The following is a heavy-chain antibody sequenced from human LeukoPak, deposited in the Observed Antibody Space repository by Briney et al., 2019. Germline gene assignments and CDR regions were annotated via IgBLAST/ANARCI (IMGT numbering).Heavy chain of an antibody. CDR2: FGSDGNT. J-gene: IGHJ6*02. CDR1: GFTFSGYA. V-gene: IGHV3-23*01. CDR3: ARDLHYWVAKDV. D-gene: IGHD2-15*01. Sequence: PGGSLRPSCVASGFTFSGYAMSWVRQAPGKGLEWVSGFGSDGNTHYAESVQGRFAISRDTSKTTLYLQMNSLRAEDTALYYCARDLHYWVAKDVWGQGTTVTVSS.